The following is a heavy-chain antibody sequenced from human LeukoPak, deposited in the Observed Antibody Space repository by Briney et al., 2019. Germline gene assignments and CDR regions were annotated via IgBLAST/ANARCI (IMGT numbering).Heavy chain of an antibody. Sequence: PGRSLRLSCAASGFTFSSYGMHWVRQAPGKGLEWVAVISYDGSNKYYADSVKGRFTISRDNSKNTLYLQMNGLRAEDTAVYYCAKEDGGYCSGGSCYDLGSLFDYWGQGTLVTVSS. J-gene: IGHJ4*02. V-gene: IGHV3-30*18. CDR2: ISYDGSNK. D-gene: IGHD2-15*01. CDR3: AKEDGGYCSGGSCYDLGSLFDY. CDR1: GFTFSSYG.